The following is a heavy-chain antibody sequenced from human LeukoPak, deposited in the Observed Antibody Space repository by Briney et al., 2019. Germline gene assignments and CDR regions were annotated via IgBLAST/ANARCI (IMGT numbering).Heavy chain of an antibody. J-gene: IGHJ4*02. D-gene: IGHD5-24*01. V-gene: IGHV1-69*04. Sequence: ASVKVSCKASGDIFRKYGIFWVRQAPGQGLEWMGRIIPVLGIANSAQKFQDRVTITVDKATSTAYMELSRLRSEDTAVYYCARGGWDGYNLDDWGQGTLVTVSS. CDR3: ARGGWDGYNLDD. CDR2: IIPVLGIA. CDR1: GDIFRKYG.